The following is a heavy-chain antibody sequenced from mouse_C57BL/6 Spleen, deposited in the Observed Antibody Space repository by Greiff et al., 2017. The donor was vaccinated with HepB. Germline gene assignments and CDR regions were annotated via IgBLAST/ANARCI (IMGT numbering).Heavy chain of an antibody. CDR2: ISYSGST. V-gene: IGHV3-8*01. D-gene: IGHD1-1*01. CDR3: ARYPSSYYYGSYWYFDV. CDR1: GYSITSDY. J-gene: IGHJ1*03. Sequence: EVQLQESGPGLAKPSQTLSLTCSVTGYSITSDYWNWIRKFPGNKLEYMGYISYSGSTYYNPSLKSRISITRDTSKNQYYLQLNSVTTEDTATYYCARYPSSYYYGSYWYFDVWGTGTTVTVSS.